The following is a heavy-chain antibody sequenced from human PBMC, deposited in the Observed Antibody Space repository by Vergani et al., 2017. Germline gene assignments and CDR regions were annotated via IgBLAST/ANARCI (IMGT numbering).Heavy chain of an antibody. CDR1: GGSISSSSYY. V-gene: IGHV4-39*02. CDR3: AREFDKQLVFSYYYYGMDV. CDR2: IYYSGST. J-gene: IGHJ6*02. D-gene: IGHD6-6*01. Sequence: QLQLQESGPGLVKPSETLSLTCTVSGGSISSSSYYWGWIRQPPGKGLEWIGSIYYSGSTYYNPSLKSRVTISVDTSKNQFSLKLSSVTAADTAVYYCAREFDKQLVFSYYYYGMDVWGQGTTVTVSS.